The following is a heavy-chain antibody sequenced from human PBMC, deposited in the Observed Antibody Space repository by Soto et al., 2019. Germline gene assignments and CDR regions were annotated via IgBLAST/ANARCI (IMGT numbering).Heavy chain of an antibody. CDR3: ASAHDFWSGYQAPLYYYYGMDV. V-gene: IGHV1-69*13. J-gene: IGHJ6*02. CDR1: GGTFSSYA. D-gene: IGHD3-3*01. Sequence: ASVKVSCKASGGTFSSYAISWVRQAPGQGLEWMGGIIPIFGTANYAQKFQGRVTITADESTSTAYMELSSLRSEDTAVYYCASAHDFWSGYQAPLYYYYGMDVWGQGTTVTVSS. CDR2: IIPIFGTA.